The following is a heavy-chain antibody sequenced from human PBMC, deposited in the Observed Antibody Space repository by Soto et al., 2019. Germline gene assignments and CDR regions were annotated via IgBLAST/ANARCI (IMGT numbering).Heavy chain of an antibody. V-gene: IGHV3-11*06. J-gene: IGHJ4*02. Sequence: QVQLVESGGGLVKPGGSLRLSCAASGFTFSDYYMSWIRQAPGKGLEWVSYISSGSSYTNYADSVKGRFTISRDNAKNSLYLQMNSLRAEDTAVYYCARDTAYSSSSSFDYWGQGTLVTVSS. CDR1: GFTFSDYY. D-gene: IGHD6-6*01. CDR3: ARDTAYSSSSSFDY. CDR2: ISSGSSYT.